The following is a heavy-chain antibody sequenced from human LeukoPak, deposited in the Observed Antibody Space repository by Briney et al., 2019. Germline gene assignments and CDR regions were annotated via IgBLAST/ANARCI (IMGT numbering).Heavy chain of an antibody. CDR2: ILPIFDTA. Sequence: ASVKVSCKASGGTFSSYAISWVRQAPGQGLEWMGRILPIFDTANYAQKFQGRVTITTDESTSTAYMELSSLRSEDTAVYYCARAIAYCGGDCYSRRDYYYYYMDVWGKGTTVTVSS. CDR3: ARAIAYCGGDCYSRRDYYYYYMDV. J-gene: IGHJ6*03. D-gene: IGHD2-21*02. CDR1: GGTFSSYA. V-gene: IGHV1-69*05.